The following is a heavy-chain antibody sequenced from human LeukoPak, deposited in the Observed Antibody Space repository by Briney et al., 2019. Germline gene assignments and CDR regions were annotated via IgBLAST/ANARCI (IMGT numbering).Heavy chain of an antibody. J-gene: IGHJ2*01. D-gene: IGHD3-22*01. CDR2: MNSNTGNT. CDR3: ARGRRGSSGPWSWYLDL. V-gene: IGHV1-8*01. Sequence: XWVXXXXGQGLEWMGWMNSNTGNTGYAQEFQGRVTMTRDTSIGTAYMELTNLRSEDTAVYYCARGRRGSSGPWSWYLDLWGRGTLVTASS.